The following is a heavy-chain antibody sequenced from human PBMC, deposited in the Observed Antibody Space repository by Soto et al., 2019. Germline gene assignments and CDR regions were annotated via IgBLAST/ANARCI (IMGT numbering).Heavy chain of an antibody. V-gene: IGHV3-48*02. D-gene: IGHD4-17*01. CDR1: GFTFSSYS. J-gene: IGHJ4*02. CDR2: ISSSSSTI. Sequence: GGSLRLSCAASGFTFSSYSMNWVRQAPGKGLEWVSYISSSSSTIYYADSVKGRFTISRDNAKNSLYLQMNSLRDEDTAVYYCARDFYEGDYGDYFDYWGQGTLVTVSS. CDR3: ARDFYEGDYGDYFDY.